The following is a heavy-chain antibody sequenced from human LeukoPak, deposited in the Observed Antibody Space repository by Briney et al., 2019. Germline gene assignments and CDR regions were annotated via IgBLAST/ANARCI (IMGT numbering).Heavy chain of an antibody. Sequence: SQTLSLTCTVSGGSISSGGYYWSWIRQPPGKGLEWIGYIYHSGSTYYNPSLKSRVTISVDRSKNQFSLKLSSVTAADTAVYYCARDRYYGSSFLDYWGQGTLVAVSS. CDR1: GGSISSGGYY. CDR3: ARDRYYGSSFLDY. V-gene: IGHV4-30-2*01. J-gene: IGHJ4*02. D-gene: IGHD3-10*01. CDR2: IYHSGST.